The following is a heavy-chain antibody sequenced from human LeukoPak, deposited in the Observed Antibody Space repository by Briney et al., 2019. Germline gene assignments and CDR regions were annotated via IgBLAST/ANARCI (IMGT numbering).Heavy chain of an antibody. Sequence: ASVKVSCKASGYTFTDYFIHWVRQAPGQGLEWMGWINPNSGGTNYAQKFQGRVTMTRDTSISTAYMELSRLRSDDTAVYYCAREGIAAAVNYFDYWGQGTLVTVSS. CDR3: AREGIAAAVNYFDY. D-gene: IGHD6-13*01. CDR1: GYTFTDYF. CDR2: INPNSGGT. J-gene: IGHJ4*02. V-gene: IGHV1-2*02.